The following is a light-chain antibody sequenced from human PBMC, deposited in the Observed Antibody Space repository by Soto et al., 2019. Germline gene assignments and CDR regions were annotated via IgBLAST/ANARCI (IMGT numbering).Light chain of an antibody. V-gene: IGKV3-20*01. J-gene: IGKJ4*01. CDR1: QTVSKYS. CDR2: DAS. Sequence: EIVLTQSPCALSLSPGERATLSCRASQTVSKYSLAWYQQKPGQAPSLLIYDASSRATGIPERFSGGGSGTDFTLTISRLEPEDFEVYYCQQFSSYPLTFGGGTKVDNK. CDR3: QQFSSYPLT.